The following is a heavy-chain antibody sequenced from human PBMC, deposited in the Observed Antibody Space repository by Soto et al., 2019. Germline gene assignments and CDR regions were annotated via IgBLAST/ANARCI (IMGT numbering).Heavy chain of an antibody. Sequence: PSETLSLTCTVSNDSIRRYYWSWIRQPPGRGLEWIGYAFHTGGTNYNPSLKSRVTISVDSSKSQFALELTSVTAADTAVYFCASSELATLRDTEYFHHWGQGTLVTVSS. D-gene: IGHD5-12*01. CDR3: ASSELATLRDTEYFHH. CDR1: NDSIRRYY. J-gene: IGHJ1*01. V-gene: IGHV4-59*01. CDR2: AFHTGGT.